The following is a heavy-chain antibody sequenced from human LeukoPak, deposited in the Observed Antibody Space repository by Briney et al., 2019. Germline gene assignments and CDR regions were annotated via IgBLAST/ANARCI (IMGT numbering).Heavy chain of an antibody. CDR1: GFTFSSYS. CDR3: AKESLRVVPSATFDY. Sequence: GGSLRLSCAASGFTFSSYSMNWVRQAPGKGLEWVSFISSSSSYIYYTDSVKGRFTISRDNAKNSLYLQLNSLRAEDTAVYYCAKESLRVVPSATFDYWGQGTLVTVSS. J-gene: IGHJ4*02. V-gene: IGHV3-21*04. D-gene: IGHD2-2*01. CDR2: ISSSSSYI.